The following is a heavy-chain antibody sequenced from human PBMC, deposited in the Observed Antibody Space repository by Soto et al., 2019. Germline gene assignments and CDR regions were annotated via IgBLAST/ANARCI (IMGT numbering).Heavy chain of an antibody. D-gene: IGHD5-18*01. Sequence: ASVKVSCKASGYTFTSYGISWVRQAPGQGLEWMGWISAYNGNTNYAQKLQGRVTMTTDTSTSTAYMELRSLRSDDTAVYYCARKPEGVYSWGRGGDWFDPWGQGTLVTVSS. CDR3: ARKPEGVYSWGRGGDWFDP. CDR2: ISAYNGNT. J-gene: IGHJ5*02. CDR1: GYTFTSYG. V-gene: IGHV1-18*01.